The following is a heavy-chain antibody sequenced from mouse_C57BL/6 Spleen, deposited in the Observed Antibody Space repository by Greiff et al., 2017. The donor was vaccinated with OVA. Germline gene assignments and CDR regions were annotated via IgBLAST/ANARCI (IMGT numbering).Heavy chain of an antibody. CDR3: ARGGYYFDY. J-gene: IGHJ2*01. Sequence: QVQLQQSGPELVKPGASVKISCKASGYAFSSSWMNWVKQRPGKGLEWIGRIYPGDGDTNYNGKFKGKATLTADKSSSTAYMQLSSLTSEDSAVYFCARGGYYFDYWGQGTTRTVSS. CDR1: GYAFSSSW. V-gene: IGHV1-82*01. CDR2: IYPGDGDT.